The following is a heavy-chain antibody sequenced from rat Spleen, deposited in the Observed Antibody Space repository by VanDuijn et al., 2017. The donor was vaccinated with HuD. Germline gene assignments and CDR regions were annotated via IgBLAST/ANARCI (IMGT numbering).Heavy chain of an antibody. CDR1: GFSFGDYA. Sequence: EVQLVESGGGLVQPGRSMKLSCAASGFSFGDYAMAWVRQAPKKGLEWVATIIYDGSSTYYRESVKGRFTISRDNAKRNLYLQRDSLRSEDTATYYCTRPYLDYPGPHYFDYWGQGVMVTVSS. V-gene: IGHV5-7*01. CDR2: IIYDGSST. J-gene: IGHJ2*01. CDR3: TRPYLDYPGPHYFDY. D-gene: IGHD1-4*01.